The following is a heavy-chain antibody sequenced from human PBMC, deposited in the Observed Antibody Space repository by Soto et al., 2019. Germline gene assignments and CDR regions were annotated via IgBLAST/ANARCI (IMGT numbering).Heavy chain of an antibody. V-gene: IGHV3-30*18. Sequence: QVQLVESGGGVVQPGKSLRLSCVASGFIFSSYGMHWVRQAPGKGLEWVAVISYDGSNKYYADSVKGRFTISRDNSKNTLYLQMNSLRVEDTAVYYCAKGRVGIRDAFDIWGQGTMVTVSS. D-gene: IGHD7-27*01. CDR1: GFIFSSYG. CDR2: ISYDGSNK. CDR3: AKGRVGIRDAFDI. J-gene: IGHJ3*02.